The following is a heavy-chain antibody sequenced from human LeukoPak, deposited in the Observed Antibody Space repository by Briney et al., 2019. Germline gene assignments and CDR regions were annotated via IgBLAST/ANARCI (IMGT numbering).Heavy chain of an antibody. CDR2: IGAGATSK. V-gene: IGHV3-23*01. CDR1: GFTGPSSA. Sequence: GGSLRLSCTASGFTGPSSAMAWVRQAPGKGLEWVSHIGAGATSKYYADSVKGQFTISRDYSRKTVYLQMNSLRAEDTAVYYCAQSYDSGGYPLGDYWGQGTLVTVSS. CDR3: AQSYDSGGYPLGDY. J-gene: IGHJ4*02. D-gene: IGHD3-22*01.